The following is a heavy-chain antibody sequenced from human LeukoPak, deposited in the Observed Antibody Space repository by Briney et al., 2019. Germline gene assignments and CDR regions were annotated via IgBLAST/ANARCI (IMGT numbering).Heavy chain of an antibody. D-gene: IGHD3-9*01. V-gene: IGHV1-46*01. J-gene: IGHJ4*02. CDR2: INPSGGST. CDR1: GYTFTSYD. CDR3: AREFYILTGYSAGPYFDY. Sequence: ASVKVSCKASGYTFTSYDINWVRQAPGQGLEWMGIINPSGGSTSYAQKFQGRVTMTRDTSTSTVYMELSSLRSEDTAVYYCAREFYILTGYSAGPYFDYWGQGTLVTVSS.